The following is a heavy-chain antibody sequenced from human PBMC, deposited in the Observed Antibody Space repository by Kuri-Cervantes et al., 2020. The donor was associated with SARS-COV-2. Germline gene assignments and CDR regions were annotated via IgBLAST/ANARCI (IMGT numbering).Heavy chain of an antibody. CDR3: ARDFGYCSGGSCSEDAFDI. D-gene: IGHD2-15*01. J-gene: IGHJ3*02. CDR1: GASFSGYY. CDR2: INHSGST. V-gene: IGHV4-34*01. Sequence: GSLRLSCAVYGASFSGYYWSWIRQPPGKGLEWIGEINHSGSTNYNPSLKSRVTISVDTSKNQFSLKLSSVTAADTAVYYCARDFGYCSGGSCSEDAFDIWGQGTMVTVSS.